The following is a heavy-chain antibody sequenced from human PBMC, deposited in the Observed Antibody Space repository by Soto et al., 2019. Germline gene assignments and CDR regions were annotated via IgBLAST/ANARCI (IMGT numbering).Heavy chain of an antibody. D-gene: IGHD3-16*02. V-gene: IGHV3-30*15. CDR3: ARDRLRLGELSLIVYFDY. J-gene: IGHJ4*02. CDR1: GFTFTSYA. CDR2: ISYDGINE. Sequence: PGGSLRLSCEASGFTFTSYAMHWVRQAPGKGLEWVAVISYDGINEYYADSVKGPFTISRDNSKNTLFLQMSSLRVEDTAVYYCARDRLRLGELSLIVYFDYWGQGTLVTVSS.